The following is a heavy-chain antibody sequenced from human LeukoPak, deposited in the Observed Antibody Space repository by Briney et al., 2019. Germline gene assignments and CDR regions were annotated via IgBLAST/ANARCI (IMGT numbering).Heavy chain of an antibody. CDR3: ASNPYSKPGYFDY. D-gene: IGHD2-21*01. Sequence: SETLSLTCTVSGGSISSYYWSWIRQPPGKGLEWIGYIYTSGSTNYNPSLKSRVTISVDTSKNQFSLKLSSVTAADTAVYYCASNPYSKPGYFDYWGQGTLVTVSS. J-gene: IGHJ4*02. V-gene: IGHV4-4*09. CDR1: GGSISSYY. CDR2: IYTSGST.